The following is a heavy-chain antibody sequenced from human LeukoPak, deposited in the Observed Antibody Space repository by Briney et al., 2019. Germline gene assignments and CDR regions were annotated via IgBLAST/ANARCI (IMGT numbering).Heavy chain of an antibody. CDR3: ARGRMIVAVIPPEDWFDP. D-gene: IGHD3-22*01. J-gene: IGHJ5*02. CDR1: GYTFTSYG. Sequence: ASVKVSCKASGYTFTSYGISWVRQAPGQGLEWMGWINPNSGGTNYAQKFQGRVTMTRDTSISTAYMELSRLRSDDTAVYYCARGRMIVAVIPPEDWFDPWGQGTLVTVSS. CDR2: INPNSGGT. V-gene: IGHV1-2*02.